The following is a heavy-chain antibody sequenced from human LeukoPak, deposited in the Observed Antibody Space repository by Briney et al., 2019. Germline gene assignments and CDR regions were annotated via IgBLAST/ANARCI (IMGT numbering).Heavy chain of an antibody. D-gene: IGHD3-22*01. CDR1: GFTFSSYG. CDR3: AKVRYYDRSGYFTHVDY. CDR2: ISYDGNDK. J-gene: IGHJ4*02. Sequence: GGSLRLSCAASGFTFSSYGMHCVRQAPGKGLEWVAVISYDGNDKYYVDSVKGRFTISRDNSKNTLFLQMNSLRAEDTAVYYCAKVRYYDRSGYFTHVDYWGQGTLVTVSS. V-gene: IGHV3-30*18.